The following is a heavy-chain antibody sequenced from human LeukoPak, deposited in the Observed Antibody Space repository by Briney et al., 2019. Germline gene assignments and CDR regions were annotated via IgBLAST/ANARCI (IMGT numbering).Heavy chain of an antibody. J-gene: IGHJ6*03. D-gene: IGHD2-2*02. CDR2: INQSGTT. V-gene: IGHV4-34*01. Sequence: SETLSLTCAVYGESLSGYYWSWIRQPPGKELEWIGEINQSGTTNYNPSLKSRVTISVDTSKNQFSLKLNSVTAADTALYFCARGRRPPLIPTAIYYYYHMDVWGKGTMVTVS. CDR1: GESLSGYY. CDR3: ARGRRPPLIPTAIYYYYHMDV.